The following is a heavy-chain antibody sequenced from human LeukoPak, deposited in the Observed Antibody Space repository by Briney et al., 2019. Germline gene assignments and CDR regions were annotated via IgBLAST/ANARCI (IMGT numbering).Heavy chain of an antibody. CDR2: IYHSGTT. CDR3: ARGYSSSWYFNWFDP. J-gene: IGHJ5*02. CDR1: GGAISSYNW. V-gene: IGHV4-4*02. D-gene: IGHD6-13*01. Sequence: SGTLSLTCAVSGGAISSYNWWSWVRQSPGKGLEWIGEIYHSGTTNYNPSLKSRVTISVDNSKNQFSLKLTSVTAADTAVYYCARGYSSSWYFNWFDPWGQGTLVTVSS.